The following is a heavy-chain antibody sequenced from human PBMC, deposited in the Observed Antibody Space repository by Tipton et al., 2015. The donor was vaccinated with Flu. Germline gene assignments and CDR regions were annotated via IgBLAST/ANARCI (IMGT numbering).Heavy chain of an antibody. J-gene: IGHJ4*02. D-gene: IGHD3-10*02. Sequence: TLSLTCSVSGGYISSSSYYWGWIRQPPGKGLEWIGTIYYSGSTYYNPSLKSRVTISVDTSKSQFSLKLRSVTAADTAVYYCARLSYYDVDLKNFYFDYWGQGALVTVSS. CDR3: ARLSYYDVDLKNFYFDY. V-gene: IGHV4-39*01. CDR1: GGYISSSSYY. CDR2: IYYSGST.